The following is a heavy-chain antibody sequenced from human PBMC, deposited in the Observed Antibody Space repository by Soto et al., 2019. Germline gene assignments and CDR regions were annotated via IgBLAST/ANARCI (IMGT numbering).Heavy chain of an antibody. CDR1: GYSISSGYY. J-gene: IGHJ4*02. V-gene: IGHV4-34*01. Sequence: LSLTCAVSGYSISSGYYWTWFRQPPGKGLEWIGEISPSGTTKYIPSLKSRGTISVDTSRKQFFLKVTSVSAADTAVYYCATSLWFGTQPEIWGPGTLVTVSS. CDR2: ISPSGTT. D-gene: IGHD3-10*01. CDR3: ATSLWFGTQPEI.